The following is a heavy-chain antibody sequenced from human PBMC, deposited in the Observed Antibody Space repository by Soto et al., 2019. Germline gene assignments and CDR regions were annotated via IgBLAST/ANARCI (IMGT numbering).Heavy chain of an antibody. CDR1: GYTFTSYA. D-gene: IGHD4-4*01. CDR2: INAGNGNT. Sequence: ASVKVSCKASGYTFTSYAMHWVRQAPGQSLEWMGWINAGNGNTKCSQKFQGRVTITRDTSASTAYMELSSLRSEDTAVYYCARDWDYTKYPLIEWFDPWGQGTLVTVSS. CDR3: ARDWDYTKYPLIEWFDP. V-gene: IGHV1-3*01. J-gene: IGHJ5*02.